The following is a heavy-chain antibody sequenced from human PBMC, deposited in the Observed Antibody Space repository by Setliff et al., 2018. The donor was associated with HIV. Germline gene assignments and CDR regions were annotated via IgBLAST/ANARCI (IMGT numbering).Heavy chain of an antibody. J-gene: IGHJ6*02. V-gene: IGHV3-7*01. CDR3: TRKLAPGHGMDV. D-gene: IGHD3-3*02. CDR2: INQDGSEK. CDR1: GSTFTSYW. Sequence: GGSLRLSCAASGSTFTSYWMIWVRQAPGKGLEWVANINQDGSEKNDVDSVKGRFTISRDNAKNSLYLQMDSLRVEDTTVYYCTRKLAPGHGMDVWGQGTTVTVSS.